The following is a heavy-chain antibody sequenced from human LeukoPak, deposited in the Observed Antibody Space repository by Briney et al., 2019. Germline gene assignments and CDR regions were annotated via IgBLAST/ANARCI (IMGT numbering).Heavy chain of an antibody. J-gene: IGHJ4*02. D-gene: IGHD3-10*01. V-gene: IGHV3-23*01. CDR2: ISDRGGKT. CDR1: GITLSNYG. CDR3: AKRGVVIRVILVGFHKEAYYFDS. Sequence: GGSLRLSCAVSGITLSNYGMSWVRQAPGKGLEWVAGISDRGGKTNYADSVKGRFTISRENSKNTLCLQMNSLRAEDTAVYFCAKRGVVIRVILVGFHKEAYYFDSWGQGALVTVSS.